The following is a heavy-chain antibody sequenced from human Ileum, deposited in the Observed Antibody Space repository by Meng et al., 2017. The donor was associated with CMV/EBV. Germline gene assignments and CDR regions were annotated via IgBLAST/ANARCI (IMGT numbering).Heavy chain of an antibody. CDR2: ISSSGSPM. CDR3: ARGRVACSSTSCHRGGLDN. Sequence: GGSLRLSCAASGFTFSGYGMNWVRQAPGKGLEWVSSISSSGSPMFYADSVKGRFTISRDNAKNSLYLQMNSLRAEDTAVYYCARGRVACSSTSCHRGGLDNWGQGTLVTVSS. CDR1: GFTFSGYG. V-gene: IGHV3-21*01. D-gene: IGHD2-2*02. J-gene: IGHJ4*02.